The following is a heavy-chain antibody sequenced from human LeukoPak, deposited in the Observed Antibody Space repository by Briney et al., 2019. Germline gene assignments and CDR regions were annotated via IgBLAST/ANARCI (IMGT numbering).Heavy chain of an antibody. CDR1: GGTFRSYA. CDR3: AREASDIVVVPAANPYYYYYGMDV. V-gene: IGHV1-69*13. Sequence: SVKVSCKASGGTFRSYAISWVRQAPGQGLEWMGGIIPIFGTANYAQKFQGRVTITADESTSTAYMELSSLRSEDTAVYYCAREASDIVVVPAANPYYYYYGMDVWGKGTTVTVSS. D-gene: IGHD2-2*01. CDR2: IIPIFGTA. J-gene: IGHJ6*04.